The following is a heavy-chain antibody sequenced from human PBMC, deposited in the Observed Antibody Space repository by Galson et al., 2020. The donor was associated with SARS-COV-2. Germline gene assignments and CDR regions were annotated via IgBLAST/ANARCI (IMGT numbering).Heavy chain of an antibody. D-gene: IGHD3-3*01. V-gene: IGHV3-23*01. Sequence: GESLKISCATSGFTFSSYAVAWVRQAPGKGLEWVSSIGGSGGSTYYADSVKGRFTISRDNSRNTLYLHMNSLRAEDTAVYYCTKEPPEDDFWSGYFDYWGHGTLVTVSS. CDR2: IGGSGGST. CDR1: GFTFSSYA. J-gene: IGHJ4*01. CDR3: TKEPPEDDFWSGYFDY.